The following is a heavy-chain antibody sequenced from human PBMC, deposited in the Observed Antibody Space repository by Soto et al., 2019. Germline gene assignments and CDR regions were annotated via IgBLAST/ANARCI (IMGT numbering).Heavy chain of an antibody. CDR1: GYSFSTYG. Sequence: QVQLVQSAAEVKKPGASVKVSCRTPGYSFSTYGISWVRQAPGQGLEWMAWISTYNGNTKYAQKFQGRVTMTTDTSPSTGYMELRSLRSDATAVYYCAITHHSGSGSYLPWGWFYTWGQGTLVIVSS. CDR2: ISTYNGNT. V-gene: IGHV1-18*01. J-gene: IGHJ5*02. D-gene: IGHD3-10*01. CDR3: AITHHSGSGSYLPWGWFYT.